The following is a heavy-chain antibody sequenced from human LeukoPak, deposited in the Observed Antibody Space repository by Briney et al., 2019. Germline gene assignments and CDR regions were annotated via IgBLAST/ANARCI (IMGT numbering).Heavy chain of an antibody. CDR3: ASGLRRIQLWLLDY. V-gene: IGHV4-34*01. J-gene: IGHJ4*02. CDR2: INHSGST. CDR1: GGSFSGYY. D-gene: IGHD5-18*01. Sequence: SETLSLTCAVYGGSFSGYYWSWIRQPPGKGLEWIGEINHSGSTNYNPSLKSRVTMSVDTSKNQFSLKLSSVTAADTAVYYCASGLRRIQLWLLDYWGQGTLVTVSS.